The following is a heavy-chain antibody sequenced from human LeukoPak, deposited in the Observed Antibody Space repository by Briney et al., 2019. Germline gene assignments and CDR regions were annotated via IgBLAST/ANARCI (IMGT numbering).Heavy chain of an antibody. D-gene: IGHD6-19*01. CDR1: GYTFTNYV. Sequence: ASVKVSFKASGYTFTNYVMHWVRQAPGQGLEWMGWINAGNGKTTYSQKFQGRVIITRDTSATTAYMELSSLRSEDTAVYFCAREEMTVAGTGAFDSWGQGALVTVSP. J-gene: IGHJ4*02. CDR2: INAGNGKT. V-gene: IGHV1-3*01. CDR3: AREEMTVAGTGAFDS.